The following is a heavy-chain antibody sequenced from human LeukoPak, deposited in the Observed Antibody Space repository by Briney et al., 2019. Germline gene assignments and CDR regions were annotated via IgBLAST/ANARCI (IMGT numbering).Heavy chain of an antibody. Sequence: PSETLSLTCKVSGYPIGLDYYWVWIRQAPGRGLQWIGGFHRGRIQYNSALKSRVTISIDSSKNQFSLRMWPVTAADTAVYYCARDRRLRYSSSSYCDYWGQGTLVTVSS. CDR3: ARDRRLRYSSSSYCDY. CDR1: GYPIGLDYY. D-gene: IGHD6-6*01. J-gene: IGHJ4*02. CDR2: FHRGRI. V-gene: IGHV4-38-2*02.